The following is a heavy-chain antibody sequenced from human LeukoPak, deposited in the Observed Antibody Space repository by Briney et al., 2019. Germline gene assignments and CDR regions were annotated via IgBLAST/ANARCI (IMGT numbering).Heavy chain of an antibody. Sequence: PGGSLRLSCAASRFTFSNYVMHWVRQAPGKGLEWVAVISYDGSDKYYADSVKVRFTISRDNSKNTLYLQMTSLRAEDTAVYYCAKDPRRYSRTGGYFDYWGQGTLVTVSS. J-gene: IGHJ4*02. CDR3: AKDPRRYSRTGGYFDY. D-gene: IGHD6-13*01. CDR2: ISYDGSDK. CDR1: RFTFSNYV. V-gene: IGHV3-30*18.